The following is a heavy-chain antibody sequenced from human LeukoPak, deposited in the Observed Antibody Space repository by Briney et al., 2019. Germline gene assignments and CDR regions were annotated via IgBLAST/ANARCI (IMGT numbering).Heavy chain of an antibody. V-gene: IGHV3-23*01. Sequence: PGGSLRLSCAASGFTFSSYAMSWVRQAPGKGLEWVSAISGSGGSTYYADSVKGRFTISRDNSKNTLYLQVNSLRAEDTAVYYCAKGAITIFGVALYNWFDPWGQGTLVTVSS. CDR2: ISGSGGST. J-gene: IGHJ5*02. CDR3: AKGAITIFGVALYNWFDP. D-gene: IGHD3-3*01. CDR1: GFTFSSYA.